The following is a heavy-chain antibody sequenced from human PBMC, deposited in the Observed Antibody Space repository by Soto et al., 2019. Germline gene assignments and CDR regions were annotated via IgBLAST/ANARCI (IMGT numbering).Heavy chain of an antibody. CDR2: ISGSAATT. D-gene: IGHD2-15*01. CDR3: ARGPRYCSGYSCDYYMDV. CDR1: GFTFSSYA. V-gene: IGHV3-23*01. Sequence: EVQLLESGGGLVQPGGSLRLSCAASGFTFSSYAMSWFRQAPGKGLEWVSAISGSAATTFYADSVKGRFTVSRDNSKNTLYLQMNSLRAEDTAVYYCARGPRYCSGYSCDYYMDVWGKGTTVTVYS. J-gene: IGHJ6*03.